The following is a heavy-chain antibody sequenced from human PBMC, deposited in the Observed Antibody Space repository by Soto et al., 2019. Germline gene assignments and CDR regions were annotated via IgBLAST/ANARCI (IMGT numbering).Heavy chain of an antibody. CDR3: ARQISSSGSYYIRYGMDV. CDR2: IWYDGSNK. V-gene: IGHV3-33*01. J-gene: IGHJ6*02. CDR1: GFTFSSYG. Sequence: GGSLRLSCAASGFTFSSYGMHWVRQAPGKGLEWVAVIWYDGSNKYYADSVKGRFTIPRDNSKNTLYLQMNSLRAEDTAVYYCARQISSSGSYYIRYGMDVWGQGTTVTVSS. D-gene: IGHD3-10*01.